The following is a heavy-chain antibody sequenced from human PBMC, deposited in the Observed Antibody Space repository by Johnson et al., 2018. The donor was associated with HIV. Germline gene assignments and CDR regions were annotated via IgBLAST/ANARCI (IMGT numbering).Heavy chain of an antibody. D-gene: IGHD6-13*01. CDR1: GFTFDDYS. CDR2: VSWNSGSL. CDR3: AKVAVATAAGGVALDI. Sequence: VQLVESGGGLVQPGRSLRLSCAASGFTFDDYSMNWVRQAPGKRLEWVSGVSWNSGSLGYADSVKGRFTISRDNSKSTLYLQMNSLRAEDTAVYYCAKVAVATAAGGVALDIWGPGTMVIVSS. V-gene: IGHV3-9*01. J-gene: IGHJ3*02.